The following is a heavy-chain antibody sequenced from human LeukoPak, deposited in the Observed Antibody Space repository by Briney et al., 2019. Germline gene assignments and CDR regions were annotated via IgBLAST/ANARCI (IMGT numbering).Heavy chain of an antibody. D-gene: IGHD4-17*01. CDR1: GFTFSRFA. CDR2: INGAGSDT. V-gene: IGHV3-23*01. J-gene: IGHJ4*02. Sequence: PGGSLGLSCAASGFTFSRFAMSWVRQAPGKGLEWISTINGAGSDTYYADSVKGRFIVSRDNSKNILYVQVNSPRAEDTALYYCARDRYGDYSFDYWGQGTLVTVSS. CDR3: ARDRYGDYSFDY.